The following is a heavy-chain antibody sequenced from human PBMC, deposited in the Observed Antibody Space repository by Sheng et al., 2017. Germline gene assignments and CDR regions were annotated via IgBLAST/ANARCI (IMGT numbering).Heavy chain of an antibody. CDR2: ISSSSSTI. CDR3: ARDGTIFGVVIIAPFDY. CDR1: GFTFSSYS. Sequence: EVQLVESGGGLVQPGGSLRLSCAASGFTFSSYSMNWVRQAPGKGLEWVSYISSSSSTIYYADSVKGRFTISRDNAKNSLYLQMNSLRAEDTAVYYCARDGTIFGVVIIAPFDYWGQGTLVTVSS. V-gene: IGHV3-48*01. J-gene: IGHJ4*02. D-gene: IGHD3-3*01.